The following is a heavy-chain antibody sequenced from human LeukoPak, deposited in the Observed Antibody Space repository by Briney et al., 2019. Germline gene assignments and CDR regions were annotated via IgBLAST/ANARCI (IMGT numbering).Heavy chain of an antibody. Sequence: SVKVSCKASGGTFSSYAISWVRQAPGQGLEWMGRIVPIFGIANYAQKFQGRVTITADKSTSTAYMELSSLRSEDTAVYYCARAEYSSSPYFDYWGQGTLVTVSS. CDR2: IVPIFGIA. CDR1: GGTFSSYA. CDR3: ARAEYSSSPYFDY. V-gene: IGHV1-69*04. D-gene: IGHD6-6*01. J-gene: IGHJ4*02.